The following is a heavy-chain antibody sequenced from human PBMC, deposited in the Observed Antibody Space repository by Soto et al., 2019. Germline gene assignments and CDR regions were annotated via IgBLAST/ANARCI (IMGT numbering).Heavy chain of an antibody. CDR3: ARGYSGYIRHYGLDV. D-gene: IGHD5-12*01. CDR2: VNPDSGNT. J-gene: IGHJ6*02. CDR1: GYTFTSYD. V-gene: IGHV1-8*02. Sequence: QVQLVQSGAEVKKPGASVMLSCKASGYTFTSYDINWVRQATGQGLEWVGWVNPDSGNTFYAQKFQDRVTMTRDTSTSTADMELSSLGFDDTAVYYCARGYSGYIRHYGLDVLGQGTTVTVSS.